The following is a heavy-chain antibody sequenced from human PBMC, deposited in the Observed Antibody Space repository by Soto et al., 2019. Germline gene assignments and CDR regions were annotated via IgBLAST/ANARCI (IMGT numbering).Heavy chain of an antibody. CDR2: ISSTTTYI. CDR3: ARESEDLTSNFDY. V-gene: IGHV3-21*06. CDR1: GFTFTRYS. Sequence: EVQLVESGGGRVKPGGSLRLSSAPSGFTFTRYSMNWGPKAPGKGLEWVSSISSTTTYIYYGDSIKGRFTISRDNAKNSLYLEMNSLRAEDTAVYYCARESEDLTSNFDYWGQGTLVTVSS. J-gene: IGHJ4*02.